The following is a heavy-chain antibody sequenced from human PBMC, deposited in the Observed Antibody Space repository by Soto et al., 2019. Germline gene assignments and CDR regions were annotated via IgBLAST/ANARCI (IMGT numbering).Heavy chain of an antibody. V-gene: IGHV4-34*01. Sequence: SETLSLTCAVYGGSFSGYYWSWIRQPPGKGLEWIGEINHSGSTNYNPSLKSRVTISVDTSKNQFSLKLSSVTAADTAVYYCARERGMVRGARYTIWGRGTLVTVSS. D-gene: IGHD3-10*01. CDR2: INHSGST. CDR1: GGSFSGYY. J-gene: IGHJ4*02. CDR3: ARERGMVRGARYTI.